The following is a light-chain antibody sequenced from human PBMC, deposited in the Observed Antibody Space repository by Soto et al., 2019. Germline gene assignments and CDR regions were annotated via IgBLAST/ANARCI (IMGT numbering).Light chain of an antibody. Sequence: QSALTQPRSVSGSPGQSVTISCTGTSSDVGGYRFVSWYLKHPGKVPKLLIYDVSKRPSGVPDRFSGSKSGNTASLTISGLQADDETDYYCCLYAGSYTWVFGGGTKLT. V-gene: IGLV2-11*01. CDR1: SSDVGGYRF. CDR3: CLYAGSYTWV. J-gene: IGLJ3*02. CDR2: DVS.